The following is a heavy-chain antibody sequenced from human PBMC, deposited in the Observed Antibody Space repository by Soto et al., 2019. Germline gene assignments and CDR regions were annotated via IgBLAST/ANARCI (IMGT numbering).Heavy chain of an antibody. V-gene: IGHV4-31*03. CDR1: GGSISSGGYY. D-gene: IGHD5-18*01. CDR3: ARSGYSYGPNPLLY. J-gene: IGHJ4*02. CDR2: IYYSGST. Sequence: QVQLQESGPGLVKPSQTLSLTRTVSGGSISSGGYYWSWIRQHPGKGLEWIGYIYYSGSTYYNLSLKSRVTISVDTSKNQFSLKLSSVTAADTAVYYCARSGYSYGPNPLLYWGQGTLVTVSS.